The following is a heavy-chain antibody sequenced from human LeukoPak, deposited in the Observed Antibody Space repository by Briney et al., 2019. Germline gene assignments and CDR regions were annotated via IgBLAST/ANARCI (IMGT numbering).Heavy chain of an antibody. CDR3: ARYGYSYGLDY. J-gene: IGHJ4*02. CDR2: IHYTGST. D-gene: IGHD5-18*01. V-gene: IGHV4-59*08. CDR1: GGSITGYY. Sequence: SATLSLTCTVSGGSITGYYWSWIRQPPGKGQEWIGYIHYTGSTIHNPSLKSRVTISVDTSKNQFSLKLSSVTAADTAVYYCARYGYSYGLDYWGQGTLVTVSS.